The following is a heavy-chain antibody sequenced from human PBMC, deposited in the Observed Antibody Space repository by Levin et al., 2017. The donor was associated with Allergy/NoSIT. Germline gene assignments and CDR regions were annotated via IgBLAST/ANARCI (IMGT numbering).Heavy chain of an antibody. CDR2: IWYDGSNK. J-gene: IGHJ4*02. CDR1: GFTFSSYG. V-gene: IGHV3-33*01. CDR3: ARVYSGYDSIDY. D-gene: IGHD5-12*01. Sequence: GGSLRLSCAASGFTFSSYGMHWVRQAPGKGLEWVAVIWYDGSNKYYADSVKGRFTISRDNSKNTLYLQMNSLRAEDTAVYYCARVYSGYDSIDYWGQGTLVTVSS.